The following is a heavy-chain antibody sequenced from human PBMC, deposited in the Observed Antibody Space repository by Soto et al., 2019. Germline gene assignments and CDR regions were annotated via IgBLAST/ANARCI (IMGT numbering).Heavy chain of an antibody. Sequence: ASVKVSCKASGGTFSSYAISWVRQAPGQGLEWMGGIIPIFGTANYAQKFQGRVTITADESTSTAYMELSSLRSEDTAVYYCARDLGDDCSSTSCYPPYNWFDPWGQGTLVTVS. J-gene: IGHJ5*02. V-gene: IGHV1-69*13. CDR3: ARDLGDDCSSTSCYPPYNWFDP. CDR1: GGTFSSYA. CDR2: IIPIFGTA. D-gene: IGHD2-2*01.